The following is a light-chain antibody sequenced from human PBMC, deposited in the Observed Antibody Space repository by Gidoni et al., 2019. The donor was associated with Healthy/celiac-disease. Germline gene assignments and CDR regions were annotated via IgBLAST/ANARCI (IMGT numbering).Light chain of an antibody. V-gene: IGKV3-15*01. CDR1: QSVSSN. CDR2: GAS. CDR3: QQYNNWPLT. Sequence: EIVTTQPPATLSVSPGERATLSCRASQSVSSNLAWYQQKPGQAPRLLIYGASTRATGIPAGFRGSESGTEFTLTISSLQSEDFAVYYCQQYNNWPLTFGGGTKVEIK. J-gene: IGKJ4*01.